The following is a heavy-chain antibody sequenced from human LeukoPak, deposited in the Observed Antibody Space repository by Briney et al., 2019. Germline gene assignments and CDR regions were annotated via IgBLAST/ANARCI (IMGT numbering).Heavy chain of an antibody. D-gene: IGHD3-3*01. J-gene: IGHJ5*02. V-gene: IGHV1-18*01. CDR2: ISAYNGNT. CDR1: GYTFASYG. CDR3: ARDPTIFGVVTWFDP. Sequence: ASVKVSCKASGYTFASYGISWVRQAPGQGLEWMGWISAYNGNTNSAQKLQGRVTMTTDTSTSTAYMELRSLRSDDTAVYYCARDPTIFGVVTWFDPWGQGTLVTVSS.